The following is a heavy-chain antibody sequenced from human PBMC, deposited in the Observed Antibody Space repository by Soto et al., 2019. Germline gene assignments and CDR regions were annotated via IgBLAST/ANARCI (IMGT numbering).Heavy chain of an antibody. CDR3: GRSIGSSSFYFDF. J-gene: IGHJ4*02. CDR2: LIPVFGST. Sequence: QVQLVQSGAEVKKPGSSVKVSCKASGGTFSDYAISWVRQAPGHGLEWMGGLIPVFGSTHYAQSFQGRLTITANPSSTAAYMELSSLRSDDTAVYYCGRSIGSSSFYFDFWGPGTQVTVSS. D-gene: IGHD6-6*01. CDR1: GGTFSDYA. V-gene: IGHV1-69*01.